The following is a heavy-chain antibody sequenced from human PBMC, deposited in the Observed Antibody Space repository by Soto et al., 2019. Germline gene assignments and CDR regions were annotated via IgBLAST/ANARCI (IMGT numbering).Heavy chain of an antibody. J-gene: IGHJ3*02. CDR1: GFTFSSYG. D-gene: IGHD6-19*01. CDR2: ISYDGSNK. V-gene: IGHV3-30*18. Sequence: PGGSLRLSCAASGFTFSSYGMHWVRQAPGKGLERVAVISYDGSNKYYADSVKGRFTISRENSKNTLYLQMNSLRAEDTAVYYCAKDSSGWYGNDAFDIWGQGAMVTV. CDR3: AKDSSGWYGNDAFDI.